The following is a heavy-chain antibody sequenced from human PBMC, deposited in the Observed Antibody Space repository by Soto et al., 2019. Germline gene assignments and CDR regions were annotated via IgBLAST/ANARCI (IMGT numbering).Heavy chain of an antibody. J-gene: IGHJ4*02. Sequence: PGGSLRLSCAASGFTFSSYAMHWVRQAPGKGLEWVAVISYDGSNKYYADSVKGRFTISRDNSKNTLYLQMNSLRAEDTAVYYCARADCSGGSCYERPLDYWGQGTLVTVSS. D-gene: IGHD2-15*01. CDR1: GFTFSSYA. CDR3: ARADCSGGSCYERPLDY. CDR2: ISYDGSNK. V-gene: IGHV3-30-3*01.